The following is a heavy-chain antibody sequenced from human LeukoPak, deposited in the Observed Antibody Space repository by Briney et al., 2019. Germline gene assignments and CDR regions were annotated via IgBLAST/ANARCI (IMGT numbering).Heavy chain of an antibody. CDR1: GFTFSDYY. CDR3: ARDRQVYGDYPSNNDY. Sequence: GGSLRLSCAASGFTFSDYYMSWIRQAPGKGLEWVSYITSSGSTIYYADSVKGRFPISRDNAKNSLYLQMNSLRAEDTAVYYCARDRQVYGDYPSNNDYWGQGTLVTVSS. CDR2: ITSSGSTI. V-gene: IGHV3-11*04. D-gene: IGHD4-17*01. J-gene: IGHJ4*02.